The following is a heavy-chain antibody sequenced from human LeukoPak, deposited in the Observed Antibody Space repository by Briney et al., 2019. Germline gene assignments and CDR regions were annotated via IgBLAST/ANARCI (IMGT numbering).Heavy chain of an antibody. CDR1: GGSISSGSYY. CDR2: MYTSGST. V-gene: IGHV4-61*02. D-gene: IGHD5-24*01. J-gene: IGHJ4*02. CDR3: ARARMATIRGYYFDY. Sequence: PSQTLSLTCTVSGGSISSGSYYWSWIRQPAGKGLEWIGRMYTSGSTNYNPSLKSRVTISVDTSKNQFSLKLSSVTAADTAVYYCARARMATIRGYYFDYWGQGTLVTVSS.